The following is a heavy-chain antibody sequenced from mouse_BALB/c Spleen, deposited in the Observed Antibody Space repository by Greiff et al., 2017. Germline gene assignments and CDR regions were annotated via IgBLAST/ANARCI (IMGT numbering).Heavy chain of an antibody. V-gene: IGHV2-2*02. D-gene: IGHD2-14*01. CDR1: GFSLTSYG. CDR3: ATPYRYDAMDN. J-gene: IGHJ4*01. CDR2: IWSGGST. Sequence: QVQLKQSGPGLVQPSQSLSITCTVSGFSLTSYGVHWVRQSPGKGLEWLGVIWSGGSTDYNAAFISRLSISKDNSKSQVFFKMNSLQANDTAIYYSATPYRYDAMDNRGQGNSVTASS.